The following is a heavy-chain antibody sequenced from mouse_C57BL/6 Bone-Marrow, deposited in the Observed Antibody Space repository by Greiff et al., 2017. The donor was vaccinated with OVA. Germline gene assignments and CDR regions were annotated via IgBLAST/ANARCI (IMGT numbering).Heavy chain of an antibody. J-gene: IGHJ2*01. CDR1: GYTFTSYW. D-gene: IGHD2-2*01. Sequence: QVQLKQPGAELVKPGASVKLSCKASGYTFTSYWMHWVKQRPGRGLEWIGRIDPNSGGTKYNEKFKSKATLTVDKPSSPAYMQLSSLTSEDSAVYYCAREIYDGYDDYFDYWGQGTTLTVSS. V-gene: IGHV1-72*01. CDR3: AREIYDGYDDYFDY. CDR2: IDPNSGGT.